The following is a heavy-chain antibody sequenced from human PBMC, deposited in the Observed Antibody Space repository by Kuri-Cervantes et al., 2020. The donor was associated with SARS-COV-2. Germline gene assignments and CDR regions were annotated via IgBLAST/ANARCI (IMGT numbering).Heavy chain of an antibody. CDR3: ARPSLNTGSYFPD. CDR1: GLTFSSYW. Sequence: GGSLRLSCAASGLTFSSYWMGWVRQAPGKGLEWVANIDQDGYEKYFVDSVKGRFSISRDNAKNSLFLQMNSLRAEDTAIYFCARPSLNTGSYFPDWGQGTLVTVSS. V-gene: IGHV3-7*03. D-gene: IGHD1-26*01. J-gene: IGHJ4*02. CDR2: IDQDGYEK.